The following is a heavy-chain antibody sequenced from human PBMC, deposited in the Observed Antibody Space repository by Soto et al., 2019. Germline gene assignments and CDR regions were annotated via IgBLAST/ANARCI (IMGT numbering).Heavy chain of an antibody. V-gene: IGHV4-4*07. CDR1: GGSISSYY. J-gene: IGHJ4*02. D-gene: IGHD2-15*01. Sequence: PSETLSLTCTVSGGSISSYYWSWIRQPAGKGLEWIGRIYTSGSTNYNPSLKSRVTMSVDTSKNQFSLKLSSVTAADTAVYYCAREPSHCSGGSCHQGHDYWGQGTLVTVSS. CDR2: IYTSGST. CDR3: AREPSHCSGGSCHQGHDY.